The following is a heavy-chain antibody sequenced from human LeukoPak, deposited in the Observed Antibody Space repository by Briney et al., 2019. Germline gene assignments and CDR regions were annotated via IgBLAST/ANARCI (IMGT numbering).Heavy chain of an antibody. CDR2: INPNSGGT. CDR1: GYTFTDYY. CDR3: ARDPDDSSDSHFDY. Sequence: ASVKVSCKASGYTFTDYYMHWVRQAPGQGLEWMGWINPNSGGTKYAQKFQGRVTMTRDTSISTAYMELSRLRSDDMAVYYCARDPDDSSDSHFDYWGQGTLVTVSS. J-gene: IGHJ4*02. D-gene: IGHD3-22*01. V-gene: IGHV1-2*02.